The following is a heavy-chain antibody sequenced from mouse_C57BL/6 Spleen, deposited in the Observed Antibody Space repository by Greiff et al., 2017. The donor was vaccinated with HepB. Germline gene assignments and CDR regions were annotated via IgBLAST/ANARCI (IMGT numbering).Heavy chain of an antibody. CDR3: ARSHYGSRGGFAY. Sequence: QVQLKESGTVLARPGASVKMSCKTSGYTFTSYWMHWVKQRPGHGLEWIGEILPGSGSTNYNEKFKGKATFTADTSSNTAYMQLSSLTTEDSAIYYCARSHYGSRGGFAYWGQGTLVTVSA. CDR2: ILPGSGST. V-gene: IGHV1-9*01. CDR1: GYTFTSYW. J-gene: IGHJ3*01. D-gene: IGHD1-1*01.